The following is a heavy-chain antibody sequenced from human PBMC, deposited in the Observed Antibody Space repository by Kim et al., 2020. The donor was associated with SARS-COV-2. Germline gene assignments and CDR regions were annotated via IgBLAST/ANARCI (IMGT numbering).Heavy chain of an antibody. CDR2: VFSSGTS. D-gene: IGHD2-2*01. V-gene: IGHV4-59*13. CDR1: GGPMTNYF. CDR3: ARVHLSLVSATDYYFYGV. J-gene: IGHJ6*01. Sequence: SETLSLTCTVSGGPMTNYFWSWIRQTPGKGLEWIGYVFSSGTSHYSPALKSRVTISLDTSKDQFFLRVYSVTAADTAVYFCARVHLSLVSATDYYFYGV.